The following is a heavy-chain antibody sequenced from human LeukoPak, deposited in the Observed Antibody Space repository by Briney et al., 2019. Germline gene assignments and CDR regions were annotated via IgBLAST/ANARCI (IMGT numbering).Heavy chain of an antibody. CDR3: ARDPGIRGTALDY. V-gene: IGHV4-34*01. J-gene: IGHJ4*02. D-gene: IGHD1-7*01. CDR1: VTSFSAYY. CDR2: INHRGET. Sequence: SETLSLTCAVSVTSFSAYYCNWIRQSPEKGLEWSGEINHRGETNYNPSLQSRVTMSVDTSKNQFSLRLTSLTAADTAIYYCARDPGIRGTALDYWGQGTPVTVSS.